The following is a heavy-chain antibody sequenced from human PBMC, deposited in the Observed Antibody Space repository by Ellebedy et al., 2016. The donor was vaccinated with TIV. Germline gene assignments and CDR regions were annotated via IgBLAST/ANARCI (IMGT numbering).Heavy chain of an antibody. CDR1: GFTFSSYD. Sequence: GESLKISCAASGFTFSSYDMHWVRQAPGKGLEWVSRVDLDGRGTSYADSVEGRFTISRDNAKNTVYLQMNSLRHEDTAVYFCGSVFEYWGQGTLITVSS. V-gene: IGHV3-74*01. J-gene: IGHJ4*02. CDR3: GSVFEY. CDR2: VDLDGRGT.